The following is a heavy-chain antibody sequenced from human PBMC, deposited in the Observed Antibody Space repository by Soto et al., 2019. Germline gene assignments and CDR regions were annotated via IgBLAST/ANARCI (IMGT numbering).Heavy chain of an antibody. CDR3: ARGPSAAAPLSDWYFDL. CDR2: ISSGSYNI. J-gene: IGHJ2*01. V-gene: IGHV3-48*02. D-gene: IGHD2-2*01. CDR1: GFTFSSYS. Sequence: GALRLSCTASGFTFSSYSMNWVRQAPGKGLEWVSYISSGSYNIYYADSVKGRLTISRDNAKDSLYLQMSSLRDDDSAVYYCARGPSAAAPLSDWYFDLWGRGTLVTVSS.